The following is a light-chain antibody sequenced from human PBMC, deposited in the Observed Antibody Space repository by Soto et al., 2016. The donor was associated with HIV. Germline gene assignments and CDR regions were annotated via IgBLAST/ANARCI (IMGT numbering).Light chain of an antibody. J-gene: IGKJ1*01. CDR3: QQSYNTPRT. CDR1: RALAG. Sequence: DIQMTQSPSSLSASLAGQVRALAGFLNWYQQISGKAPNLLIYDASSLQSGVPSRFSGSGSGTDFTLIISSLQPEDFATYYCQQSYNTPRTFGQGTMVEIK. CDR2: DAS. V-gene: IGKV1-39*01.